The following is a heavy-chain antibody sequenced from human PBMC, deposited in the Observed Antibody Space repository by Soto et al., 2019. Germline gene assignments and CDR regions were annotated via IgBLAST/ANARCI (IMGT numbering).Heavy chain of an antibody. V-gene: IGHV3-48*03. J-gene: IGHJ4*02. D-gene: IGHD5-12*01. CDR2: IDHSGTTI. CDR3: ARGHIVATILDY. Sequence: GGSLRLSCAASGFIFSNYEMSWVRQAPGKGLEWVSYIDHSGTTIYYADSVKGRFTISRDNAKNSLFLQMNSLRAEDTAVYYCARGHIVATILDYWGQG. CDR1: GFIFSNYE.